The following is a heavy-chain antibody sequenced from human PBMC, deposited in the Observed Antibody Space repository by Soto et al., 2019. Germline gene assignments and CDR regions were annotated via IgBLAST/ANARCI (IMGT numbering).Heavy chain of an antibody. CDR2: IYPGDSDT. V-gene: IGHV5-51*01. CDR1: VYSFTSYW. D-gene: IGHD5-12*01. Sequence: PRWSLKISCKGSVYSFTSYWIGWVRHIPGKGLEWMGIIYPGDSDTRYSPSFQGQVTISADKSISTAYLQWSSLKASDTAMYYCARNVGGDGYDLEYWGQGTLVIVSS. CDR3: ARNVGGDGYDLEY. J-gene: IGHJ4*02.